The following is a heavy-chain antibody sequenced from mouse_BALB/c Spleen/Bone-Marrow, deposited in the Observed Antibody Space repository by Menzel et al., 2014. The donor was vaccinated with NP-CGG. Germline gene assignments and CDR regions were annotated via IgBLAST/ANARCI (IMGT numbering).Heavy chain of an antibody. CDR1: GFSFNSYG. D-gene: IGHD2-4*01. CDR3: ASHAYYDQTEVSFVY. V-gene: IGHV5-9-2*01. J-gene: IGHJ3*01. Sequence: EVKVVDSGGGLVKSGGSLKLSCAASGFSFNSYGMSWVRQTPEKRLEWVATISGGGSYTFYPDSVKGRFTISRDNAKNNLYLQLSSLRSEDTALYYCASHAYYDQTEVSFVYWGQGTLVTVSA. CDR2: ISGGGSYT.